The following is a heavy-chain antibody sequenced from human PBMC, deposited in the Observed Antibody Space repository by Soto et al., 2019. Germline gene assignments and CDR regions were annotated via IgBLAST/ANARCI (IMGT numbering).Heavy chain of an antibody. CDR1: GGTFSSYA. Sequence: SVKVSCKASGGTFSSYAISWVRQAPGQGLEWMGGIIPIFGTANYAQKFQGRVTITADESTSTAYMELSSLRSEDTAVYYCATYYCSGGSCYSGYFDYWGQGTLVTVSS. J-gene: IGHJ4*02. V-gene: IGHV1-69*13. D-gene: IGHD2-15*01. CDR2: IIPIFGTA. CDR3: ATYYCSGGSCYSGYFDY.